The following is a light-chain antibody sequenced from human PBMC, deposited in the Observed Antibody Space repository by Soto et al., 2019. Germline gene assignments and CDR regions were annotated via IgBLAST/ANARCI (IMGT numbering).Light chain of an antibody. Sequence: QSVLTQPPSVSGAPGQRVTISCTGSSSNIGAGYDVHWYQRLPGTAPKLLIYGNTNRPSGVPDRFSGSKSDTSASLAITGLQAEDEADYYCQSYDSSLLTDVFGTGTKLTVL. CDR2: GNT. CDR3: QSYDSSLLTDV. CDR1: SSNIGAGYD. V-gene: IGLV1-40*01. J-gene: IGLJ1*01.